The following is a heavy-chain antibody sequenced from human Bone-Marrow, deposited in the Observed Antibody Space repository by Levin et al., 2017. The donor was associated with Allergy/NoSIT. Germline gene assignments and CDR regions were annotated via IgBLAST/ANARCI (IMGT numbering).Heavy chain of an antibody. J-gene: IGHJ6*02. CDR1: GFTFSSYG. V-gene: IGHV3-30*18. D-gene: IGHD3-10*01. CDR3: AKGVMVRGTRGMDV. CDR2: ISYDGSNK. Sequence: SCAASGFTFSSYGMHWVRQAPGKGLEWVAVISYDGSNKYYADSVKGRFTISRDNSKNTLYLQMNSLRAEDTAVYYCAKGVMVRGTRGMDVWGQGTTVTVSS.